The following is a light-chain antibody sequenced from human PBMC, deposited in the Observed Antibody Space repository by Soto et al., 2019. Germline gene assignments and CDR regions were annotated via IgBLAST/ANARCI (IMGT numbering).Light chain of an antibody. Sequence: QSVLTQPPSASGSPGQSITISCTGTSSDVGGYNYVSWYQQHPGKAPKLMIYDVSNRPSGVSNRFSGSKSGNTASLTISGLQAEDEADYYCSSYTSSSPPYVFGTGTKVTVL. CDR1: SSDVGGYNY. CDR3: SSYTSSSPPYV. V-gene: IGLV2-14*01. J-gene: IGLJ1*01. CDR2: DVS.